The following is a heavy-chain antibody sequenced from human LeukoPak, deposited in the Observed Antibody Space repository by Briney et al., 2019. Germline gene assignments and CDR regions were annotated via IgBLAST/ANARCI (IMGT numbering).Heavy chain of an antibody. CDR1: GGSISSSHW. V-gene: IGHV4-4*02. Sequence: PSQTLSLTCAVSGGSISSSHWWSWVRQPPGKGLEWIGEIYHSGSTNYNPSLKSRITISVDMSKNQFSLTLSSVTAADTAVYYCARERSGSEIFARSFDIWGQGTMVTVSS. D-gene: IGHD3-3*01. CDR2: IYHSGST. J-gene: IGHJ3*02. CDR3: ARERSGSEIFARSFDI.